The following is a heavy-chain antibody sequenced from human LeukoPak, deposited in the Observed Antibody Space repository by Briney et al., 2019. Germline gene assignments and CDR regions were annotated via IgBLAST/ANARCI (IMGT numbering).Heavy chain of an antibody. CDR3: ASSITLDHWFDP. Sequence: GGSLRLSCAASGFTFSSNAMHWVRQPPGKGLEWVAVISYDGSDKYYPDSVKGRFTISRDNSKNTLYLQMDSLRAEDTAVYYCASSITLDHWFDPWGQGTLVTVSS. V-gene: IGHV3-30*01. CDR1: GFTFSSNA. D-gene: IGHD1-20*01. J-gene: IGHJ5*02. CDR2: ISYDGSDK.